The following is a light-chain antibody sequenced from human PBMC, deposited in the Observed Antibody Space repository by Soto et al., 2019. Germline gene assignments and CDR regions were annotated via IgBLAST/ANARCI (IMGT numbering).Light chain of an antibody. J-gene: IGKJ1*01. CDR3: QQSYSTPRT. Sequence: DIQMTQSPSPLSASVGDRVTITCRASQSISNYLNWYQQKPGKAPKLLMYAASSLQSGVPSRFSGSGSGTHFTLTISSLQPEDFATYYCQQSYSTPRTFGQGTKVEIK. CDR1: QSISNY. V-gene: IGKV1-39*01. CDR2: AAS.